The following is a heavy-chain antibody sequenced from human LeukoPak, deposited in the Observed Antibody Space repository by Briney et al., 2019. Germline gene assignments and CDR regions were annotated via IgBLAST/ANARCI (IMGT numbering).Heavy chain of an antibody. CDR2: INPNSGGT. V-gene: IGHV1-2*02. CDR1: GYTFTGYY. D-gene: IGHD2-2*01. J-gene: IGHJ4*02. CDR3: ARAPYPATAEVTSQGDY. Sequence: ASVKVSCTASGYTFTGYYMHWVRQAPGQGLEWMGWINPNSGGTNYAQTFQGRVTMTRATSISTAYIELSRLRSDDTAVYYCARAPYPATAEVTSQGDYWGQGTLVTVSS.